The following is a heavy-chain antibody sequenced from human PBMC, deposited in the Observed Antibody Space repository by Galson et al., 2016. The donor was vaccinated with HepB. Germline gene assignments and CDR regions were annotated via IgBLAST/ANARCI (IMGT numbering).Heavy chain of an antibody. D-gene: IGHD1-1*01. CDR2: ISGSGDA. Sequence: SLRLSCATSGFSFRSFAMSWVRQAPGKGLEWVSGISGSGDANYGDSVKGRFTTSRENSKDTLYLQMNSLTAEDTAVYYCAKGVQKSNSHYYGMDVWGQGTTVAVSS. CDR1: GFSFRSFA. V-gene: IGHV3-23*01. CDR3: AKGVQKSNSHYYGMDV. J-gene: IGHJ6*02.